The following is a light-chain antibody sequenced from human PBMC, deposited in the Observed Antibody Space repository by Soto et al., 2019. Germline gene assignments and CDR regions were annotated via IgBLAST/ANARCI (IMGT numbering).Light chain of an antibody. CDR2: GAS. J-gene: IGKJ4*01. V-gene: IGKV3-20*01. CDR3: QQYGSSVLT. Sequence: EIVLTQSPGTLSLSPGERATLSCRASQSVTSSYLDWYQQKPGQAPRLLIYGASSRATGIPDRFSGSGSGTDFTLTISRLDPEDFAVYYCQQYGSSVLTFGGGTKVEIK. CDR1: QSVTSSY.